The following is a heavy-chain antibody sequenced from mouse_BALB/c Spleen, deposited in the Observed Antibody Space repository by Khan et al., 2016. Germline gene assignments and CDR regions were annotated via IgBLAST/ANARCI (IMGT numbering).Heavy chain of an antibody. Sequence: VQLKQSGAELVKPGASVKLSCTASGFNIKDTYMHWVKQRPEQGLEWIGRIDPANGNTKYDPKFPGKATITADTSSNTAYLQLSRLTSEDTAVYYCARPPYDYDVGFAYWGQGTLVTVSA. CDR3: ARPPYDYDVGFAY. J-gene: IGHJ3*01. CDR2: IDPANGNT. D-gene: IGHD2-4*01. V-gene: IGHV14-3*02. CDR1: GFNIKDTY.